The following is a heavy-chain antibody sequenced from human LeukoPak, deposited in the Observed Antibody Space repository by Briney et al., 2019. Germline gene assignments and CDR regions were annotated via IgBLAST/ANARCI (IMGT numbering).Heavy chain of an antibody. CDR1: GFTFSTFA. CDR2: IFPSGGEI. J-gene: IGHJ2*01. Sequence: GGSLRLSCAASGFTFSTFAMIWVRQPPGKGLEWVSSIFPSGGEIHYADSVRGRFTISRDNSKSTLSLQMNSLRAEDTAVYYCARAWRQSRYWYFDLWGRGTLVTVSS. V-gene: IGHV3-23*01. D-gene: IGHD1-1*01. CDR3: ARAWRQSRYWYFDL.